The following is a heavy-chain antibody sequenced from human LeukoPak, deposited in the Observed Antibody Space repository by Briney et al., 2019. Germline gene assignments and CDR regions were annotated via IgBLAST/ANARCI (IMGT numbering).Heavy chain of an antibody. D-gene: IGHD3-10*01. CDR1: GFIVTNTY. CDR3: ARRQRGSGLDY. CDR2: IYSGGDT. V-gene: IGHV3-53*01. J-gene: IGHJ4*02. Sequence: NPGGSLRLSCAASGFIVTNTYMSWVRQAPGKGLEWVSVIYSGGDTFYTDSVKGRFTISRDDSSNTLSLQMSSLRVEDTAVYYCARRQRGSGLDYWGLGTLVTVSS.